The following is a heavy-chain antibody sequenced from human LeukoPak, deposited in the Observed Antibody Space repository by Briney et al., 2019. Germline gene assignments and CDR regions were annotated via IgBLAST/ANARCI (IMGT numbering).Heavy chain of an antibody. V-gene: IGHV1-46*01. CDR3: ARFSVAATDFDY. Sequence: ASVKVSCKASGYAFTSYYMHWVRQAPGQGLEWMGIINPSGGSTSYAQKFQGRVTMTRDTSTSTVYMELSSLRSEDTAVYYCARFSVAATDFDYWGQGTLVTVSS. CDR2: INPSGGST. CDR1: GYAFTSYY. D-gene: IGHD2-15*01. J-gene: IGHJ4*02.